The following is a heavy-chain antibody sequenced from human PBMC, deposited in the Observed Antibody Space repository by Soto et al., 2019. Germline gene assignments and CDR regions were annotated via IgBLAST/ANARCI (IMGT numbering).Heavy chain of an antibody. CDR3: ARVPSWWYFDL. CDR2: INAGNGNT. CDR1: GYTFTSYA. V-gene: IGHV1-3*05. Sequence: QVQLVQSGAEEKKPGASVKVSCKASGYTFTSYAMHWVRQAPGQRLEWMGWINAGNGNTKYSQKFQGRVTIARDTSASTAHLEISSLRSEDTAVYYCARVPSWWYFDLWGRGTLVTVSS. J-gene: IGHJ2*01.